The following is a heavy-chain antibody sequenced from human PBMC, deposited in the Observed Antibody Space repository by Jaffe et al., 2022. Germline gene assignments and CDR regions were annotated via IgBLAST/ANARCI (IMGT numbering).Heavy chain of an antibody. CDR2: IYHGGTT. Sequence: QVQLQESGPGLVKPSETLSLTCAVSNYSITGAFYWGWIRQPPGKGLEWLASIYHGGTTYYSPSLKSRLTISLDTSNNHFSLRLTSVTAADTAVYYCARQGLLRRGAFDFWGHGTMVTVSS. J-gene: IGHJ3*01. V-gene: IGHV4-38-2*01. D-gene: IGHD1-26*01. CDR1: NYSITGAFY. CDR3: ARQGLLRRGAFDF.